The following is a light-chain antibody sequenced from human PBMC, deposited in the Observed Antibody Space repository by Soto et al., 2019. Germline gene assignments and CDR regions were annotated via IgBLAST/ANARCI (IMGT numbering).Light chain of an antibody. CDR2: NNN. Sequence: QSVLTQPPSVSGAPGQRVTISCTGSSSNIGAGYNVHWYQQLPGTAPKLLIYNNNNRPSEVPDRFSGSKSGNTASLTISGLQADDEGDYYCLSYAGTNARLRVFGTGTKVTVL. CDR1: SSNIGAGYN. V-gene: IGLV1-40*01. CDR3: LSYAGTNARLRV. J-gene: IGLJ1*01.